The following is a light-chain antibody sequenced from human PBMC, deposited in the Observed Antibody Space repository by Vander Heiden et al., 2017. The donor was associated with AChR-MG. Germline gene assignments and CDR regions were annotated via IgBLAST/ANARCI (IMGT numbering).Light chain of an antibody. CDR2: DVN. Sequence: QSALTQPASVSGSPGQSITISCTGTSSDVGGYNYVSWNQQHPGKAPKLMIYDVNKRPSGVSNRFSGSKSGNTASLTISGLQAEDEADYYCSSYTSSNTYVFGTGTKVSVL. V-gene: IGLV2-14*01. J-gene: IGLJ1*01. CDR3: SSYTSSNTYV. CDR1: SSDVGGYNY.